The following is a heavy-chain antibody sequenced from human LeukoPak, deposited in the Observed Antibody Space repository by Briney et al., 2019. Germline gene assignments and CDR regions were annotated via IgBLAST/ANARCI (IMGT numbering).Heavy chain of an antibody. CDR1: GFTFSTYG. CDR3: AKGVRVTTPYYFDY. V-gene: IGHV3-30*02. D-gene: IGHD3-22*01. Sequence: PGGSLRLSCAASGFTFSTYGMHWVRQAPGKGLEWVSFIRYDGSNEYYADSVRGRFTISRDNSKNTLYLQMNSLRAEDTAVYYCAKGVRVTTPYYFDYWGQGTLVTVSS. J-gene: IGHJ4*02. CDR2: IRYDGSNE.